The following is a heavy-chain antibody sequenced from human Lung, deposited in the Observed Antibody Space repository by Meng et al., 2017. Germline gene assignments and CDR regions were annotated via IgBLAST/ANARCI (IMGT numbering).Heavy chain of an antibody. CDR3: ARGPTTMAHDFDY. Sequence: QVQRQRWGSGLLRPWATLSLTCVVSGGSFSDYYWSWIRQPQGKGLEWIGEINHSGSTNYNPSLESRATISVDTSQNNLSLKLSSVTAADSAVYYCARGPTTMAHDFDYWGQGTLVTVSS. CDR1: GGSFSDYY. CDR2: INHSGST. V-gene: IGHV4-34*01. D-gene: IGHD4-11*01. J-gene: IGHJ4*02.